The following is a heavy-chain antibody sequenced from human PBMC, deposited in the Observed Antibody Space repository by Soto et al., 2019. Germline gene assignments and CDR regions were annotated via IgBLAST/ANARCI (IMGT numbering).Heavy chain of an antibody. CDR3: AREAMYYFDY. CDR2: SIPSFGTA. V-gene: IGHV1-69*01. Sequence: QVQLVQSGDEVKKPGSSVKVSCKTSGFTFPNYAISWVRQAPGQGLEWMGGSIPSFGTARYAQKFQGRVTITADASTSTADMELSSLASADTAVYYCAREAMYYFDYWGQGTLVAVPS. J-gene: IGHJ4*02. CDR1: GFTFPNYA.